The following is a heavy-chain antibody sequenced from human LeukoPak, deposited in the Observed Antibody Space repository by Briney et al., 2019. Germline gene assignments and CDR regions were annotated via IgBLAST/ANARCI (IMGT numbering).Heavy chain of an antibody. CDR2: INHSGST. CDR1: GGSFSGYY. V-gene: IGHV4-34*01. J-gene: IGHJ4*02. CDR3: ARATVDTAMVLGY. Sequence: PSETLSLTCAVYGGSFSGYYWSWIRQPPGKGLEWIGEINHSGSTNYNPSLKSRVTMSVDTSKNQFSLKLTSVTAADTAVYYCARATVDTAMVLGYWGQGTLVTVSS. D-gene: IGHD5-18*01.